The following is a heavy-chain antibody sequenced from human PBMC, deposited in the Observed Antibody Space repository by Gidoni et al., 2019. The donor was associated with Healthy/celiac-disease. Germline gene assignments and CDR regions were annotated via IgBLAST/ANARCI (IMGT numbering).Heavy chain of an antibody. Sequence: QVQLQQSGPGLVKPSQTLSLTCAISGDSVSSNSAAWNWIRQSPSRGLEWLGRTYYRSKWYNDYAVSVKSRITINPDTSKNQFSLQLNSVTPEGTAVYYCARGPFGYSYGLHYGMDVWGQGTTVTVSS. J-gene: IGHJ6*02. D-gene: IGHD5-18*01. V-gene: IGHV6-1*01. CDR1: GDSVSSNSAA. CDR3: ARGPFGYSYGLHYGMDV. CDR2: TYYRSKWYN.